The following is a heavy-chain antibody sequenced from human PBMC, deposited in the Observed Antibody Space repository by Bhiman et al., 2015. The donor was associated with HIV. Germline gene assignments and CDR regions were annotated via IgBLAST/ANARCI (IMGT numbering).Heavy chain of an antibody. Sequence: VQLVESGGGVVQPGRSLRLSCAASGFTFSSFGMHWVRQAPGKGLEWVSSISSSSSYIYYADSVKGRFTISRDNAKNSLYLQMNSLRAEDTAVYYCARSGATGLHEDYFDYWGQGTLVTVSS. D-gene: IGHD1-26*01. V-gene: IGHV3-21*01. CDR1: GFTFSSFG. J-gene: IGHJ4*02. CDR3: ARSGATGLHEDYFDY. CDR2: ISSSSSYI.